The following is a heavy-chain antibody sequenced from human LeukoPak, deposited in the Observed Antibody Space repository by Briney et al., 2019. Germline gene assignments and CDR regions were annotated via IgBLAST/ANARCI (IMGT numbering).Heavy chain of an antibody. D-gene: IGHD1-7*01. Sequence: PGRSLRLSCTASGFTFGDYAMSWVRQAPGKGLEWVGFIRSKAYGGTTEYAASVKGRFTISRDDSKSIAYLQMNSLKTEDTAVYYCQLWDPFENQSITGTTWNFDYWGQGTLVTVSS. V-gene: IGHV3-49*04. CDR2: IRSKAYGGTT. CDR3: QLWDPFENQSITGTTWNFDY. J-gene: IGHJ4*02. CDR1: GFTFGDYA.